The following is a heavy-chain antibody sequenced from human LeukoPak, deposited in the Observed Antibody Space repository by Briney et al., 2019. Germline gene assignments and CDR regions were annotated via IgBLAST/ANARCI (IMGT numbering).Heavy chain of an antibody. J-gene: IGHJ4*02. CDR1: GFTFRTYS. CDR2: ISYTGTYI. V-gene: IGHV3-21*04. D-gene: IGHD1-26*01. Sequence: GRSLRLSCAASGFTFRTYSMKWIRQAPGKGLEWVSSISYTGTYIYYADSVKGRFTISRDNAQNSLYLQMNSLRAEDTAIYYCVRDRGTYRPIDYWGQGTLVTVSS. CDR3: VRDRGTYRPIDY.